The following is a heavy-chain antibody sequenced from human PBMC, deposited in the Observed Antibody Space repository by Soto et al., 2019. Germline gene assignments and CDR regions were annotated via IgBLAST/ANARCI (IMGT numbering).Heavy chain of an antibody. CDR3: AREGDHPFSLGY. CDR2: VHHSGST. D-gene: IGHD3-16*01. V-gene: IGHV4-4*02. Sequence: QVQLQESGPGLVKPSGILSLTCAVSGGSITDKWWSWIRQTPGKGLEWIGEVHHSGSTNYSPSLKSRVTMSVDTSKSDFSLTLFSLTAADTAIYYCAREGDHPFSLGYWGQGTLVTVSS. CDR1: GGSITDKW. J-gene: IGHJ4*02.